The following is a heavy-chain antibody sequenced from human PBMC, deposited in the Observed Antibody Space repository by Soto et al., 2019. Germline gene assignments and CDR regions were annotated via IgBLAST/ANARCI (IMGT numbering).Heavy chain of an antibody. Sequence: GGSLRLSCAASGFTFDDYAMHWVRQAPGKGLEWVSGISWNSGSIGYADSVKGRFTISRDNAKNSLYLQMNSLRAEDTALYYCAKVSWELNAFYIWGQGTMVTVSS. J-gene: IGHJ3*02. CDR1: GFTFDDYA. CDR3: AKVSWELNAFYI. D-gene: IGHD1-26*01. CDR2: ISWNSGSI. V-gene: IGHV3-9*01.